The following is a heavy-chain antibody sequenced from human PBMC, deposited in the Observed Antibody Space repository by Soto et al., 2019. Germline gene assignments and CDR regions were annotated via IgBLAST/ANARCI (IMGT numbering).Heavy chain of an antibody. D-gene: IGHD1-7*01. Sequence: QVLLVQSGAEVKKPGASVRISCKASGYSHPPHTILWVRHAPGQRLGWMGWINAANGHTKYSQSLQGRVTIVSDTSASTVYMKLTGLTSDDTAIYYCARANGNYGWGPNVYWGQGTLVTVSS. V-gene: IGHV1-3*01. CDR1: GYSHPPHT. CDR2: INAANGHT. J-gene: IGHJ4*02. CDR3: ARANGNYGWGPNVY.